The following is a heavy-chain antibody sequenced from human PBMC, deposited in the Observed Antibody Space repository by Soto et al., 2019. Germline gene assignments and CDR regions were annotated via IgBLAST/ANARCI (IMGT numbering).Heavy chain of an antibody. J-gene: IGHJ4*02. Sequence: QVQLQESGPGLVTPSQTLSLTCTVSGGSIRTGGYYWSWIRQHPGKGLEWIGYIFYSGSTYYNPSLMSRVTISQDMSKNQFSLKLSSVTAADTAVYYCARRRARDYGGIFDSWGQGTLVTVSS. CDR2: IFYSGST. CDR3: ARRRARDYGGIFDS. V-gene: IGHV4-31*03. D-gene: IGHD4-17*01. CDR1: GGSIRTGGYY.